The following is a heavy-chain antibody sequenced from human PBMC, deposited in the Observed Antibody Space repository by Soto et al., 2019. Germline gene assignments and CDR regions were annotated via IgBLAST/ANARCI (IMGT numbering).Heavy chain of an antibody. V-gene: IGHV3-23*01. CDR3: AKGANDGYNHWFDP. J-gene: IGHJ5*02. CDR2: ISNSGDNT. CDR1: GFTFSNYA. Sequence: GGSLRLSCSASGFTFSNYAMSWVRQAPGKGLEWVSTISNSGDNTYYANSVKGRFTISRDNFKNTLYLQMNSLGADDTALYYCAKGANDGYNHWFDPWGQGTLVTV. D-gene: IGHD5-12*01.